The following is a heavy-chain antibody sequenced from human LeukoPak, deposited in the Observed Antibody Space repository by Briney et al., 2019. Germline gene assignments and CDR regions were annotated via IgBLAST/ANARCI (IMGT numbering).Heavy chain of an antibody. Sequence: GGSLRLSCAASGFTFSSYWMSWVRQAPGKGLVWVSRISPTGSTTSYADSVKGRFTVSRDNAKDTLYLQVNNLRAEDTAVYYCARGPNSNWSGLDFWGQGTLLTVSS. CDR1: GFTFSSYW. CDR3: ARGPNSNWSGLDF. CDR2: ISPTGSTT. V-gene: IGHV3-74*01. D-gene: IGHD6-6*01. J-gene: IGHJ4*02.